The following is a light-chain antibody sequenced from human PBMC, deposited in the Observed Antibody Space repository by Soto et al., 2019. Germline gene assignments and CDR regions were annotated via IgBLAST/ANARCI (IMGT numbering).Light chain of an antibody. V-gene: IGKV1-9*01. Sequence: DIHLTQSPSFLSASVGDRVTITCRASQGISSYLAWYQQKPGKAPNLLIHTASTLQSGVPSRFSGSGSGTEFTLTISSLQPEDFATYYCQQRNSYPITFGQGTRLEI. CDR1: QGISSY. J-gene: IGKJ5*01. CDR2: TAS. CDR3: QQRNSYPIT.